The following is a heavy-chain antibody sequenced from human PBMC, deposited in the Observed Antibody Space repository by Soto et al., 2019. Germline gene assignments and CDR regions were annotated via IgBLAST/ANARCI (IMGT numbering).Heavy chain of an antibody. Sequence: QVQLVQSGAEVKKPGASVKVSCKASGYTYTSFGISWVRQAPGQGLEWMGWISAYNGNTNYAENLQGRVTMTTDTSTSPAYIELRSLRSDDTAVYYCARDHRGGTDAFDIWGQGTMVTVSS. CDR1: GYTYTSFG. CDR2: ISAYNGNT. D-gene: IGHD2-15*01. J-gene: IGHJ3*02. V-gene: IGHV1-18*01. CDR3: ARDHRGGTDAFDI.